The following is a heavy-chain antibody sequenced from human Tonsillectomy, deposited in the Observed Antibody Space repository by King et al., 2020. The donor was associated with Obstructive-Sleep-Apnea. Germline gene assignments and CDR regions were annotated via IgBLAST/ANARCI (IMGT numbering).Heavy chain of an antibody. CDR2: ISWNSGII. Sequence: VQLVESGGGLVQPGRSLRLSCAASGFTFDDYAMHWVRQAPGKGLEWVSGISWNSGIIGYADSVKGRFTISRDNAKNSLYLQMNSLRAEDTALYYCAKGRGAAAGFDYWGQGTLVTVSS. D-gene: IGHD6-13*01. CDR3: AKGRGAAAGFDY. V-gene: IGHV3-9*01. J-gene: IGHJ4*02. CDR1: GFTFDDYA.